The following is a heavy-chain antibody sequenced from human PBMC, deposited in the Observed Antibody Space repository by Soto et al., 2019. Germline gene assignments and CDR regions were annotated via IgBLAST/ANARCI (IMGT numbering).Heavy chain of an antibody. Sequence: SETLSLTCAVSGVSISSGGYSWSWIRQPPGKGLEWIGYIFHSGSTYYNPSLKSRVTISVDRSKNQFSLKLSSVTAADTAVYYCARVPDRWGQGTLVTVSS. CDR3: ARVPDR. CDR2: IFHSGST. CDR1: GVSISSGGYS. J-gene: IGHJ5*02. V-gene: IGHV4-30-2*01. D-gene: IGHD2-2*01.